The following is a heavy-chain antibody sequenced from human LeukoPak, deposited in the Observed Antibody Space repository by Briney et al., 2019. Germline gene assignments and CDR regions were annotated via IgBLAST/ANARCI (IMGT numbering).Heavy chain of an antibody. CDR3: ARDPEMAISLFDY. D-gene: IGHD2-21*01. J-gene: IGHJ4*02. V-gene: IGHV3-21*01. CDR1: GFTFSSYS. Sequence: AGGSLRLSCAASGFTFSSYSMTWVRQAPGKGLEWVSSISSSSSYIYYADSVKGRFTISRDNAKNSLYLQMNSLRAEDTAVYYCARDPEMAISLFDYWGQGTLVTVSS. CDR2: ISSSSSYI.